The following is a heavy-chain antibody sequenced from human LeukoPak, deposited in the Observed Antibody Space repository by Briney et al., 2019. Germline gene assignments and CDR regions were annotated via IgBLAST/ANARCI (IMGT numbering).Heavy chain of an antibody. CDR2: ISSSGSTI. CDR1: GFTFSSYE. J-gene: IGHJ4*02. D-gene: IGHD6-19*01. Sequence: GGSLRLSCAASGFTFSSYEMNWVRQAPGKGLEWVSYISSSGSTIYYADSVKGRFTISRDNAKNSLYLQMNSLRAEDTAVYYWAMGIAVAGTFPSLVDYWGQGTLVTVSS. CDR3: AMGIAVAGTFPSLVDY. V-gene: IGHV3-48*03.